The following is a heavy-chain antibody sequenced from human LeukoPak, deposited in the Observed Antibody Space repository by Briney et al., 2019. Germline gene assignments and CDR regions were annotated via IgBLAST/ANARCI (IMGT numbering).Heavy chain of an antibody. J-gene: IGHJ4*02. CDR2: IKKDGSEK. V-gene: IGHV3-7*01. CDR1: GFTFSNYW. Sequence: GGSLRLSCAASGFTFSNYWMTWVRQAPGKGLEWVANIKKDGSEKYYVDSVKGRFTISRDNAKNSLYLQMNSLRAEDTAVYYCASDKIVGASKHDYWGQGTLVTVSS. D-gene: IGHD1-26*01. CDR3: ASDKIVGASKHDY.